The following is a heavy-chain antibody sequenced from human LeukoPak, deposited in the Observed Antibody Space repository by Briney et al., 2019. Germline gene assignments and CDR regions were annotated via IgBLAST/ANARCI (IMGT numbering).Heavy chain of an antibody. CDR3: AKDGGSGSYYRVHFDY. Sequence: GGSLRPSCAASGFTFSSYAMSWVRQAPGKGLEWVSAISGSGGSTYYADSVKGRFTISRDNSKNTLYLQMNSLRAEDTAVYYCAKDGGSGSYYRVHFDYWGQGTLVTVSS. J-gene: IGHJ4*02. V-gene: IGHV3-23*01. CDR1: GFTFSSYA. CDR2: ISGSGGST. D-gene: IGHD3-10*01.